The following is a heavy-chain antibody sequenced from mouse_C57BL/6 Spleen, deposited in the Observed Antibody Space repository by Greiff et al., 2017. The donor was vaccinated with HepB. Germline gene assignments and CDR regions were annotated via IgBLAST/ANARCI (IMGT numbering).Heavy chain of an antibody. V-gene: IGHV1-52*01. CDR3: ARDEGLLYYFDY. J-gene: IGHJ2*01. D-gene: IGHD1-1*01. CDR1: GYTFTSYW. Sequence: VQLQQPGAELVRPGSSVKLSCKASGYTFTSYWMHWVKQRPIQGLEWIGNIDPSDSETHYNQKFKDKATLTVDKSSSTAYMQLSSLTSEDSAVYDWARDEGLLYYFDYWGQGTTLTVSS. CDR2: IDPSDSET.